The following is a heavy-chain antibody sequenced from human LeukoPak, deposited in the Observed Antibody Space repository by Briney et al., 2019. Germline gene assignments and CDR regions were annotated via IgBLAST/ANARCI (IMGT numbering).Heavy chain of an antibody. Sequence: PGGSLRLSCAASGFTFSSYSMNWVRQAPGKGLEWVSSISSSSSYIYYADSVKGRFTISRDNAKNSLYLQMNSLRAEDTAVYYCARSHDYGGKGFDYWGQGTLVTVSS. CDR3: ARSHDYGGKGFDY. CDR2: ISSSSSYI. D-gene: IGHD4-23*01. CDR1: GFTFSSYS. V-gene: IGHV3-21*01. J-gene: IGHJ4*02.